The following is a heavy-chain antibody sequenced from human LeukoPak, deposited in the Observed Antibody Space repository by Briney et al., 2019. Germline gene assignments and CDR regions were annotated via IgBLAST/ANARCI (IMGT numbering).Heavy chain of an antibody. CDR2: ISSSSSYI. D-gene: IGHD2-2*01. V-gene: IGHV3-21*01. CDR1: GFTFSSYS. J-gene: IGHJ4*02. Sequence: PGGSLRPSCAASGFTFSSYSMNWVRQAPGKGLEWVSSISSSSSYIYYADSVKGRFTISRDNAKNSLYLQMNSLRAEDTAVYYCARAGCSSTSCYFNYWGQGTLVTVSS. CDR3: ARAGCSSTSCYFNY.